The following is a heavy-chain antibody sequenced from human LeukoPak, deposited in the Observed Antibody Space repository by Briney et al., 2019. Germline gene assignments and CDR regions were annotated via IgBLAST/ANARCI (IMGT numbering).Heavy chain of an antibody. Sequence: SETLSLTCAVYGGSFSGYYWSWIRQPPGKGLEWIGEINHSGSTNYNPSLKSRVTISVDTSKNQFSLKLSSVTAADTAVYYCARGLRYGDKYDYWGQGILVTVSS. CDR3: ARGLRYGDKYDY. V-gene: IGHV4-34*01. D-gene: IGHD4-23*01. CDR1: GGSFSGYY. CDR2: INHSGST. J-gene: IGHJ4*02.